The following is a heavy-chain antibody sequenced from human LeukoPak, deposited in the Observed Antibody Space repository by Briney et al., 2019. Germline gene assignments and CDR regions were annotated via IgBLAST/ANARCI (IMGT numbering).Heavy chain of an antibody. V-gene: IGHV3-23*01. Sequence: GGSLRLSCAASGFTFRSYAMNWVRQDPGKGLEWVSRISDSGAATYYADSVKGRFTISRDNSKNTLYLHMNSLRADDTAVYYCARVDIPMGRLINSWGQGTLVSVSS. J-gene: IGHJ4*02. CDR1: GFTFRSYA. CDR3: ARVDIPMGRLINS. CDR2: ISDSGAAT. D-gene: IGHD5-18*01.